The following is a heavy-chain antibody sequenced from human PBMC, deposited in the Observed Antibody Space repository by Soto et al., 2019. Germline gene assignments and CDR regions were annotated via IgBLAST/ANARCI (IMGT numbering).Heavy chain of an antibody. V-gene: IGHV1-3*01. D-gene: IGHD2-21*01. Sequence: GASVKVSCKASGYTFTSYAMHWVRQAPGQSLEWIGYIGVGDGNTKYSQKDQDRVTITRDTSTSTAYLELSSLRSEDTAVYYCAAELYLGGECCHFDHWGQGTLVTVSS. J-gene: IGHJ5*02. CDR2: IGVGDGNT. CDR3: AAELYLGGECCHFDH. CDR1: GYTFTSYA.